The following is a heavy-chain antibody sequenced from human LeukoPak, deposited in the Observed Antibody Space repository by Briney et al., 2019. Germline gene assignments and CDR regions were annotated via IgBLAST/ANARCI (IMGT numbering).Heavy chain of an antibody. CDR3: ARVGYSSGWYFFDS. Sequence: SETLSLTCTVSGGSISSYYWSWIRQPPGKGLEWIGYIYYSGSTNYNPSLKSRVTISVDTSKNQFSLKLSSVTAADTAVYYCARVGYSSGWYFFDSWGQEPLVTVSS. CDR2: IYYSGST. J-gene: IGHJ4*02. D-gene: IGHD6-19*01. V-gene: IGHV4-59*01. CDR1: GGSISSYY.